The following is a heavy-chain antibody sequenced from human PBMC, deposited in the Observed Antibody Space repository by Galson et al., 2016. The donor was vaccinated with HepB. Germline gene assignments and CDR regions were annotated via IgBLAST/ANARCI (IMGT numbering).Heavy chain of an antibody. J-gene: IGHJ6*02. V-gene: IGHV7-4-1*02. CDR2: TTNVGTP. Sequence: SVKVSCKASGYTLSTHGMNWVRQAPGQGLEWMGWTTNVGTPTYAQGFRGRFVFSLDTSANTAYLEISSLKADDTAVYYCAREVARGYGLDVWGQGTTVTVSS. CDR1: GYTLSTHG. D-gene: IGHD3-10*01. CDR3: AREVARGYGLDV.